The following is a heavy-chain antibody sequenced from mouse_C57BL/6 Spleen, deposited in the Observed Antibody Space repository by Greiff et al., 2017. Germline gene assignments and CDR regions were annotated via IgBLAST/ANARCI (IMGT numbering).Heavy chain of an antibody. V-gene: IGHV5-16*01. Sequence: EVKLVESEGGLVQPGSSMKLSCTASGFTFSDYYMAWVRQVPERGLEWVANINYDGSSTYYLDSLKSRFIISRDNAKNILYLQMSSLKSEDTATYYCARTYDGYPRYLDVWGTGTTVTVSS. CDR2: INYDGSST. D-gene: IGHD2-3*01. CDR3: ARTYDGYPRYLDV. J-gene: IGHJ1*03. CDR1: GFTFSDYY.